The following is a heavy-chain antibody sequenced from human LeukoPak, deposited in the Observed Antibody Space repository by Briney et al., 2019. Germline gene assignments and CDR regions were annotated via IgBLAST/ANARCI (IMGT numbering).Heavy chain of an antibody. Sequence: GGSLRLSCAASGFTFSNYGMHWVRQAPGKGLEWVAFIRYDGSDKYSADSVKGRFTISRDNSKNTLYLQMNSLRAEDTAVYFCAKPYDSTGYSHFDYWGQGTLVTVSS. V-gene: IGHV3-30*02. CDR1: GFTFSNYG. J-gene: IGHJ4*02. D-gene: IGHD3-22*01. CDR2: IRYDGSDK. CDR3: AKPYDSTGYSHFDY.